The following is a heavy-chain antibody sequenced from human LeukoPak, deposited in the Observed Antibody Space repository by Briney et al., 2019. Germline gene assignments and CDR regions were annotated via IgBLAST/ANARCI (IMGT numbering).Heavy chain of an antibody. CDR1: GFTVSDNY. D-gene: IGHD2-15*01. Sequence: QPGGSLRLSCAASGFTVSDNYMSWFRQAPGKGLEWLSVLDSGGSAIYADSVRGRFTISRDNSKNTLHLQMDSLTIEDSALNYCARAHVVASGAVAYWGQGTLVTVS. CDR2: LDSGGSA. V-gene: IGHV3-53*01. J-gene: IGHJ4*02. CDR3: ARAHVVASGAVAY.